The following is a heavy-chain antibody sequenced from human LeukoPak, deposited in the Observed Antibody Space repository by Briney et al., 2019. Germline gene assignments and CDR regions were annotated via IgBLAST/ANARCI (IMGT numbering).Heavy chain of an antibody. V-gene: IGHV4-59*01. CDR2: IYYSGST. Sequence: SETLSLTCTVSGGSISSYYWSWIRQPPGKGLEWIGYIYYSGSTNYNPSLKSRVTISVDTSKNQFSLKLSSVTAADTAVYYCARYYGSGTLRNFDYWGQGTLVTVSS. J-gene: IGHJ4*02. D-gene: IGHD3-10*01. CDR3: ARYYGSGTLRNFDY. CDR1: GGSISSYY.